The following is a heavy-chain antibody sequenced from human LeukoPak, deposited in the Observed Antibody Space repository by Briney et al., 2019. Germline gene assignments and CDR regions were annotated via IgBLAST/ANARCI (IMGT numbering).Heavy chain of an antibody. CDR2: IYTSGST. Sequence: SETLSLTCTVSGGSISSYYWSWIRQPAGKGLEWIGRIYTSGSTNYNPSLKSRVTMSVDTSKNQFSLKLSSVTAADTAVYYCARAGIAAAEGVLDYWGQGTLVTVSS. J-gene: IGHJ4*02. V-gene: IGHV4-4*07. CDR1: GGSISSYY. D-gene: IGHD6-13*01. CDR3: ARAGIAAAEGVLDY.